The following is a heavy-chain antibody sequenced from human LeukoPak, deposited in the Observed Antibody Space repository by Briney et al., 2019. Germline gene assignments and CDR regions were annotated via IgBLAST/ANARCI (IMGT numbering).Heavy chain of an antibody. V-gene: IGHV3-21*01. CDR3: ARDGYSFGHDFDY. J-gene: IGHJ4*02. D-gene: IGHD5-18*01. CDR1: GFTFGSYS. Sequence: GGSLRLSCAASGFTFGSYSMNWVRQAPGKGLEWVSSISSSSSYIYYADSVKGRFTISRDNAKNTLYLQMNSLRAEDTAVYYCARDGYSFGHDFDYWGQGTLVTVSS. CDR2: ISSSSSYI.